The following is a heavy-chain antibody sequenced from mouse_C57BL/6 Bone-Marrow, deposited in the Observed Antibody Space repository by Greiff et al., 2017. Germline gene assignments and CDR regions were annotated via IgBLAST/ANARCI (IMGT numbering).Heavy chain of an antibody. CDR2: INPGSGGT. J-gene: IGHJ3*01. CDR1: GYAFTNYL. D-gene: IGHD2-2*01. Sequence: VQLQQSGAELVWPGTSVKVSCKASGYAFTNYLIEWVKQRPGQGLEWIGVINPGSGGTNYNEKFKGKATLTADKSSSTAYMQLSSLTSEDSAVYFCARAGWLPSWFAYWGQGTLVTVSA. V-gene: IGHV1-54*01. CDR3: ARAGWLPSWFAY.